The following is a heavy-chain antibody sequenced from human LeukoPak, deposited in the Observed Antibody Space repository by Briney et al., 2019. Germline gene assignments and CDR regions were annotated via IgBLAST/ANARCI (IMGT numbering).Heavy chain of an antibody. CDR2: ISAYNGNT. CDR3: ARGQYYDSSGYYWGSSVAYYYGMDV. V-gene: IGHV1-18*01. Sequence: EASVKVSCKASGYTFTSYGISWVRQAPGQGLEWMGWISAYNGNTNYAQKLQGRVTRTTDTSTSTAYMELRSLRSDDTAVYYCARGQYYDSSGYYWGSSVAYYYGMDVWGQGTTVTVSS. D-gene: IGHD3-22*01. CDR1: GYTFTSYG. J-gene: IGHJ6*02.